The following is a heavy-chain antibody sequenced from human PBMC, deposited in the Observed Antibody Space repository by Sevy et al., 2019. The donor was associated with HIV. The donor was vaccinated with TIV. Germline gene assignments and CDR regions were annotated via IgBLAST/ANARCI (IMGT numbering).Heavy chain of an antibody. CDR3: AGGRYDSSGSFDAFDI. V-gene: IGHV3-23*01. D-gene: IGHD3-22*01. CDR1: GFTFSSYA. CDR2: IFGDGDIT. Sequence: GGSLRLTCAASGFTFSSYAMNWVRQAPGKGLEWVSSIFGDGDITYYADSVKGRFTISRDKSKNTLYLQMHSLRAEDTAVYYCAGGRYDSSGSFDAFDIWVQGTMVTVSS. J-gene: IGHJ3*02.